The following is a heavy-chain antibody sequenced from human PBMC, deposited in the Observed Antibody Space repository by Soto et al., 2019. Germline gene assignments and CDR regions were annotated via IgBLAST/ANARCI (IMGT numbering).Heavy chain of an antibody. J-gene: IGHJ3*02. CDR1: GYTFTGYY. D-gene: IGHD3-9*01. Sequence: XSVKVSCKASGYTFTGYYIQWVRQAPGQGLEWMGWINTKTGGTKYAQKFQGRVTMTRDTSINTAYMEVSRLRSDDTAVYYCATDKVAFDMWGQGTMVTVSS. V-gene: IGHV1-2*02. CDR3: ATDKVAFDM. CDR2: INTKTGGT.